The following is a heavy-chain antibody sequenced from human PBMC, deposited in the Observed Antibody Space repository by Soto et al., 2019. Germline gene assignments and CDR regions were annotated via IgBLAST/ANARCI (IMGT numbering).Heavy chain of an antibody. V-gene: IGHV4-59*02. D-gene: IGHD2-21*02. CDR1: GVSVRGYY. CDR3: ASHNCGGHCYSRYFQH. CDR2: IYYSGST. J-gene: IGHJ1*01. Sequence: SETLSLTCNVSGVSVRGYYWSWIRQPPGKGLEWIGYIYYSGSTNYNPSLKSRVTISVDTSKNQFSLKLTSVTAADTAMYFCASHNCGGHCYSRYFQHWGQGTLVTVSS.